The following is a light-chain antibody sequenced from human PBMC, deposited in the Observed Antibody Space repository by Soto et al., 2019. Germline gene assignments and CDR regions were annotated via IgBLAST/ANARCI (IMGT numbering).Light chain of an antibody. CDR2: AAS. CDR1: QGISSS. V-gene: IGKV1-8*01. CDR3: QQYYSYPPRYT. J-gene: IGKJ2*01. Sequence: AIRMTQSQSSFSASTGDRVTITCRASQGISSSLAWYQQKPGKAPKLLIYAASTLQSGVPSRFSGSGSGTDFTLTISCLQSEDFATYYCQQYYSYPPRYTFGQGTKLEIK.